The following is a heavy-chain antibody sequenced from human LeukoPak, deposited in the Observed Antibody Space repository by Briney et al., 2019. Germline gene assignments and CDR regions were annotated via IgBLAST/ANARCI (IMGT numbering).Heavy chain of an antibody. V-gene: IGHV3-23*01. CDR1: GFTFSSYA. J-gene: IGHJ4*02. D-gene: IGHD6-19*01. CDR3: AKDLPPEYSSDWWAFDY. Sequence: RAGGSLRLSCAASGFTFSSYAMSWVRQAPGKGLEWVSTISHSDGTTYYTDSVKGRFTISRDNSKNTLSLQMNSLRAEDTAVYYCAKDLPPEYSSDWWAFDYWGQGTLVTVSS. CDR2: ISHSDGTT.